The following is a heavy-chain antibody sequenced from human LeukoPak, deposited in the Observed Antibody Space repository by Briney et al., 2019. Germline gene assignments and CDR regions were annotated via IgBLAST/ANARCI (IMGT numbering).Heavy chain of an antibody. D-gene: IGHD3-10*01. CDR1: GGSISSNNYY. J-gene: IGHJ4*02. Sequence: SETLSLTCTVSGGSISSNNYYWGWIRQPPGKGLEWIGSVYYSGSTHYNPSLKSRVTISVDTSKNQFSLKLSSVTAADTAVYYCARAGLETYYGKSYFDYWGQGTLVTVSS. CDR2: VYYSGST. CDR3: ARAGLETYYGKSYFDY. V-gene: IGHV4-39*01.